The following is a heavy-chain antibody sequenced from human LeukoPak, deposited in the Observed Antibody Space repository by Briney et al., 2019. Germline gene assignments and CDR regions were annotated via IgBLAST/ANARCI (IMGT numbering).Heavy chain of an antibody. V-gene: IGHV1-8*01. D-gene: IGHD3-22*01. CDR1: GYTFTSYD. J-gene: IGHJ4*02. CDR2: MNSNSGNT. CDR3: ARVMRSRYYYDSSGLNPGY. Sequence: GASVRVSCKASGYTFTSYDINWVRQATGQGLEWMGWMNSNSGNTGYAQKFQGKVNMTKSTSTSTAYMELSSLRLQDTAVYYCARVMRSRYYYDSSGLNPGYWGQGTLVTVSA.